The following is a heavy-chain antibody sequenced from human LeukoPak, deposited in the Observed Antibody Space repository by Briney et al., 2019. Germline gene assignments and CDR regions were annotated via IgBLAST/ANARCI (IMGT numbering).Heavy chain of an antibody. CDR3: ASGTTVTNFAY. J-gene: IGHJ4*02. CDR2: SNDSGGT. V-gene: IGHV4-34*10. CDR1: GGTFSGYY. D-gene: IGHD4-17*01. Sequence: PSETLSLTCAVYGGTFSGYYWSWIRQPPGKRLEWVGESNDSGGTNYNPSLKSRVTMSVDTSKNQFSLKLTSVTAADTAVYYCASGTTVTNFAYWGQGTLVTVSS.